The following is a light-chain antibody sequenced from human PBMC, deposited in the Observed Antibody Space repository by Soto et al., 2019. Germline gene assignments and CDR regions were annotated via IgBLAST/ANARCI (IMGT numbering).Light chain of an antibody. J-gene: IGKJ3*01. Sequence: EIVLTQSPGTLSLSPGERATLSCRASQSVGSNYLAWYQQKPGQAPRLLIYGASSRATGIPDRFSGSGSGRDFTLTINRLEPEEFAVYYCQRYGSSQFTFGPGTKVDIK. V-gene: IGKV3-20*01. CDR1: QSVGSNY. CDR2: GAS. CDR3: QRYGSSQFT.